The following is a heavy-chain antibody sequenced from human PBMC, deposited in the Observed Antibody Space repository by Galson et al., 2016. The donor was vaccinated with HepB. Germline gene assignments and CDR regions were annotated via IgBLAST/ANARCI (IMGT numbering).Heavy chain of an antibody. Sequence: SLRLSCAASGFSFRHYTMNWVRQSPGKGLEWVSYISGSGTTIYYADSVRGRFTISRDNAQNSLYLQMNSLRAEDTAVYYCARDLHDTVGYRFNFFDSWGQGTLVAVSS. D-gene: IGHD3-16*02. J-gene: IGHJ4*02. CDR2: ISGSGTTI. CDR1: GFSFRHYT. V-gene: IGHV3-48*01. CDR3: ARDLHDTVGYRFNFFDS.